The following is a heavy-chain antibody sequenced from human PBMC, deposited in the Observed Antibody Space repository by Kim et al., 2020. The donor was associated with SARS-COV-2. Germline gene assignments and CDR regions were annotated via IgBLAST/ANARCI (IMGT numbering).Heavy chain of an antibody. CDR1: GFAINNYA. J-gene: IGHJ4*02. Sequence: GGSLRLSCVASGFAINNYAMGWVRQAPGKGLEWVAVSGTLTEYADSVKGRLTISRDNSRNTVYLQMNNLRVDDTAIYFCAKAIGDNNYFDSWGQGTLVTVSS. CDR3: AKAIGDNNYFDS. D-gene: IGHD2-21*01. CDR2: VSGTLT. V-gene: IGHV3-23*01.